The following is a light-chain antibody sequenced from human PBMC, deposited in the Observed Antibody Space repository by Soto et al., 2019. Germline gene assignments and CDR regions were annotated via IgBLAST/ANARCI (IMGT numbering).Light chain of an antibody. V-gene: IGKV1-39*01. J-gene: IGKJ4*01. Sequence: DIQMTQSPSSPSRSVGDRVTITCQASQGFSNFLAWYQQKPGKDPKLLIYAASSLQSGVPSRFSGSGSGTDFNLTISSLQTEDSATYYCQQSYNTPLTFGGGTKVDIK. CDR3: QQSYNTPLT. CDR1: QGFSNF. CDR2: AAS.